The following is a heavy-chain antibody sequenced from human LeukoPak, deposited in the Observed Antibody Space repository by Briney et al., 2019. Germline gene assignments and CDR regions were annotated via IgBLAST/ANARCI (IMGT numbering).Heavy chain of an antibody. D-gene: IGHD2-8*01. CDR2: ITTYNGEK. CDR1: GYTLSEYG. Sequence: ASVKVSCKASGYTLSEYGISWVRQAPGQGLEWVGWITTYNGEKIYSQKFQGRVTMTTDTSSGTYYMELRNLRSDDTAIYYCARDCSNGVCYPRDYRGQGTLVIVSS. J-gene: IGHJ4*02. CDR3: ARDCSNGVCYPRDY. V-gene: IGHV1-18*01.